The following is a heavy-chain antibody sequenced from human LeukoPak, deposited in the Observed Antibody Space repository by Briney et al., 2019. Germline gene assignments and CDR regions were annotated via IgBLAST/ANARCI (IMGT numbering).Heavy chain of an antibody. J-gene: IGHJ3*02. CDR2: ISSSSSYI. CDR1: GFTFSSYG. D-gene: IGHD3-22*01. V-gene: IGHV3-21*01. CDR3: AREFSGYYYDSSGYFYDAFDI. Sequence: PGGSLRLSCAASGFTFSSYGMNWVRQAPGKGLEWVSSISSSSSYIYYADSVKGRFTISRDNAKNSLYLQMNSLRAEDTAVYYCAREFSGYYYDSSGYFYDAFDIWGQGTMVTVSS.